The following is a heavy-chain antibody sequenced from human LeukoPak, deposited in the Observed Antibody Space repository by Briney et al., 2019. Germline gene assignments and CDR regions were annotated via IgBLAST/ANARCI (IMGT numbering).Heavy chain of an antibody. CDR2: INSICNSI. CDR1: GFTFSDHY. J-gene: IGHJ3*02. V-gene: IGHV3-11*01. D-gene: IGHD6-25*01. CDR3: ARGTAGDAFDI. Sequence: GGSLRLSCAASGFTFSDHYMSWIRQAPGKGLEWVSYINSICNSIYYADSVKGRFSISRDNAENSLYLQMNSLRAEDTAIYYCARGTAGDAFDIWGQGTMVTVSS.